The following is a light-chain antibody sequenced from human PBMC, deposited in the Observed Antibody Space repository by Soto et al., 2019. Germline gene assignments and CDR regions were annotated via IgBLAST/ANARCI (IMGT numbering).Light chain of an antibody. J-gene: IGKJ5*01. V-gene: IGKV3-11*01. CDR2: DAS. CDR3: QQRSNSIT. CDR1: QSVSSY. Sequence: EIALTQSPGPLSLSPGERANLSCSASQSVSSYLAWYQQKPGQAPRLLIYDASNRATGIPARFSVSGSGTDFTHTSSSLEPEDFAVYYCQQRSNSITFGQGTRLE.